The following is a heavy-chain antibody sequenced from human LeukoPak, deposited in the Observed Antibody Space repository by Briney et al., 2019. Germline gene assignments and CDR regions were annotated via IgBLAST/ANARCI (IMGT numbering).Heavy chain of an antibody. V-gene: IGHV5-51*01. D-gene: IGHD3-22*01. J-gene: IGHJ4*02. CDR1: GYRFTSYW. CDR3: LAYYYDSSGSHFDY. CDR2: IYPGDSNT. Sequence: GESLKISCKGSGYRFTSYWIGWVRQMPGKGLEWMGIIYPGDSNTRYSPSFQGQVTISADKSISTAYLQWSSLKASDTATYYCLAYYYDSSGSHFDYWGQGTLVTVSS.